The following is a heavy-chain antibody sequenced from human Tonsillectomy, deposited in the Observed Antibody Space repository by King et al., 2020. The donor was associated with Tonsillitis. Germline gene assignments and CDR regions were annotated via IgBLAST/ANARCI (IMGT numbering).Heavy chain of an antibody. CDR2: INHSGST. V-gene: IGHV4-34*01. Sequence: VQLQQWGAGLLKPSETLSLTCAVYGGSFSDYYWSWIRQPPGKGLEWIGEINHSGSTKSNPSLKSRVIVSVDTSKNQFSLKLSSVTAADTAVYYCARGSKYYYESSDHYSDGHYFDYWGQGTLVTVSS. CDR1: GGSFSDYY. D-gene: IGHD3-22*01. J-gene: IGHJ4*02. CDR3: ARGSKYYYESSDHYSDGHYFDY.